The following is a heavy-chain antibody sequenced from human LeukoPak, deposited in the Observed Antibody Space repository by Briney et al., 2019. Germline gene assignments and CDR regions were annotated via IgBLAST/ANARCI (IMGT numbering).Heavy chain of an antibody. D-gene: IGHD6-25*01. Sequence: GGSLRLSCAASGFTFRSYSMDWVRQAPGKGQEWVSDIFIRRSTTYYADSVKGRFVIFRDNAKNSVYLQRNMMRDEDTAVYYGGRGVDSSGSYFDYWGQGTLVTVSS. CDR2: IFIRRSTT. CDR3: GRGVDSSGSYFDY. CDR1: GFTFRSYS. V-gene: IGHV3-48*02. J-gene: IGHJ4*02.